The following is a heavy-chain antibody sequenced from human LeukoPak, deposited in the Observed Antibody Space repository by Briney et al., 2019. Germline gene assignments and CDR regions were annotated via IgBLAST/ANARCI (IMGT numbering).Heavy chain of an antibody. CDR3: ARGFTVVVAV. CDR2: ITASATHI. CDR1: GFTFSTYA. V-gene: IGHV3-23*01. D-gene: IGHD2-15*01. Sequence: QTGGSLRLSCAASGFTFSTYAMNWVRQAPGKGLEWVSRITASATHIYYADSVKGRFTISRDNSKNTLYLQMNSLRAEDTAVYYCARGFTVVVAVWGQGTMVTVSS. J-gene: IGHJ3*01.